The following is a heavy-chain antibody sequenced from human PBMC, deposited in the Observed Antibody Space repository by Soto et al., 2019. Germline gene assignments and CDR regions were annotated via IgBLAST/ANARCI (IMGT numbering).Heavy chain of an antibody. Sequence: QVQLVQSGAEVRRPGASVKVSCKASGYTFTDYDINWVRQAPGQGLEWVGRMNPNSGRTDYAQKLQARVTMTRDTALSTAYIELRSLESADTAVYYCSTWGGNGWETGFFWGQGTLISVSS. CDR3: STWGGNGWETGFF. CDR1: GYTFTDYD. V-gene: IGHV1-8*01. CDR2: MNPNSGRT. D-gene: IGHD3-9*01. J-gene: IGHJ4*02.